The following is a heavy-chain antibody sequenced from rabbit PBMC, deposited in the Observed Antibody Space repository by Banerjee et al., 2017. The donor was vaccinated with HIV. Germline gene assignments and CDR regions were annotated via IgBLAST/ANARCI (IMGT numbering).Heavy chain of an antibody. V-gene: IGHV1S45*01. CDR2: IGAGSGAT. CDR3: ARGSAYAGAGYNL. CDR1: GFSFSSSYW. Sequence: QEQLEESGGDLVKPEGSLTLTCTASGFSFSSSYWMSWVRQAPGKGLEWIGCIGAGSGATYYASWAKGRFTISKTSSTTVALQMTSLTAADTATYFCARGSAYAGAGYNLWGQGTLVTVS. J-gene: IGHJ4*01. D-gene: IGHD4-2*01.